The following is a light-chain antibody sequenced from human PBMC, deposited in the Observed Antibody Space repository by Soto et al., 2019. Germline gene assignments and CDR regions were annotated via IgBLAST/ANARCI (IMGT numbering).Light chain of an antibody. V-gene: IGLV1-51*02. CDR2: ENN. CDR1: SSNIGNNY. J-gene: IGLJ1*01. CDR3: GTWDSSLTAGV. Sequence: QSVLTQPPSVSAAPGQKVTISCSGSSSNIGNNYVSWYQQLPGTAPKLLIYENNKRPSGIPDRFSGSKSVTSATLGITGLQTGDEADYYCGTWDSSLTAGVFGTGTKLTVL.